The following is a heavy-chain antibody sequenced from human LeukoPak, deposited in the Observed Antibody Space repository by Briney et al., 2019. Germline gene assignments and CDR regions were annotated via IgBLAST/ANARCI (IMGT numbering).Heavy chain of an antibody. CDR1: GGTFSSYA. Sequence: SVKVSRKASGGTFSSYAISWVRQAPGQGLEWMGRIIPILGIANYAQKFQGRVTITADKSTSTAYMELSSLRSEDTAVYYCARGEGDGYNFDYWGQGTLVTVSS. J-gene: IGHJ4*02. CDR3: ARGEGDGYNFDY. V-gene: IGHV1-69*04. D-gene: IGHD5-24*01. CDR2: IIPILGIA.